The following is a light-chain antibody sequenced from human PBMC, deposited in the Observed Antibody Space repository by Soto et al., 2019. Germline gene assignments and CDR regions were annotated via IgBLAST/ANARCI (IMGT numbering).Light chain of an antibody. CDR2: DAS. V-gene: IGKV1-5*01. CDR3: QQYNSYSYT. Sequence: DIQMTQSPSTLSASVGDRVTITCRASQSISSWWAWYQQKTGKAPKLLIYDASSLESGVPSRFSGSVSGTEFTLTISSLQPADFATYYCQQYNSYSYTFGQWTKLEIK. CDR1: QSISSW. J-gene: IGKJ2*01.